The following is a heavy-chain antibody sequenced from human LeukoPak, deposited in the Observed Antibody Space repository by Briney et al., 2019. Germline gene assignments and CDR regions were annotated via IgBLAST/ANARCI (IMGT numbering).Heavy chain of an antibody. CDR2: IIPIFGTA. CDR3: AREDIAVVPAAKSLSYYMDV. Sequence: ASVKVSCKASGGTFSSYAISWVRQAPGQGLEWMGGIIPIFGTANYAQKFQGRVTITADESTSTAYMELSSLRSEDTAVYYCAREDIAVVPAAKSLSYYMDVWGKGTTVTVSS. CDR1: GGTFSSYA. D-gene: IGHD2-2*01. J-gene: IGHJ6*03. V-gene: IGHV1-69*13.